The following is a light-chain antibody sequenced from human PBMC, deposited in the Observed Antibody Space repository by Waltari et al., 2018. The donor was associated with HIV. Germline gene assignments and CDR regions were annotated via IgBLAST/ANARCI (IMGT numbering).Light chain of an antibody. CDR3: NSRDSSGNRWV. Sequence: SSELTQDPAVSVALGQTVRITCQGDSLRSYYASWYQQKPGQAPVLVIYGKNNRPSGIPDGFSGSSSGNTASLTITGAQAEDEADYYCNSRDSSGNRWVFGGGTKLTVL. J-gene: IGLJ3*02. V-gene: IGLV3-19*01. CDR1: SLRSYY. CDR2: GKN.